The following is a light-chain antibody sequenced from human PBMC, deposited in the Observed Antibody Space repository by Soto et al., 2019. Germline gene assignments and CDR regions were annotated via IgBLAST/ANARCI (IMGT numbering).Light chain of an antibody. CDR1: QSVSSNY. CDR2: AAS. J-gene: IGKJ1*01. Sequence: EIVLAQYPATLSLSPGERATLSCRASQSVSSNYLAWYQQKPGQAPRLLIFAASSRNTGIPDRFSGSGSGTDFTLTISRLEPEDFAVYHCQQYGSSPRTFGQGTKVEIK. CDR3: QQYGSSPRT. V-gene: IGKV3-20*01.